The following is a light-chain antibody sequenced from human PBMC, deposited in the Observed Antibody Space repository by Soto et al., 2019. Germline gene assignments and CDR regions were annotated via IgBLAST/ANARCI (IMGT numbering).Light chain of an antibody. J-gene: IGLJ2*01. CDR3: QSYDADILI. V-gene: IGLV6-57*01. Sequence: NFMLSQPHSVSESPGKTVTISCTRSSGNIVSNYVQWYQQRPGRSPTTVIYEDDDRPSGVPDRFSGSIDTSFNSASLTISGQKTEDEADYYCQSYDADILIFGGGTKLTVL. CDR2: EDD. CDR1: SGNIVSNY.